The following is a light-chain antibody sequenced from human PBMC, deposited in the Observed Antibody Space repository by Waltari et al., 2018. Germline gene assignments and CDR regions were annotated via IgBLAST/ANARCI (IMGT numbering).Light chain of an antibody. V-gene: IGLV2-23*02. CDR2: AVS. CDR3: SSYAGSSKGV. CDR1: SSDVGNYKR. Sequence: QSALTQPASVSGSPGQSITISCTGTSSDVGNYKRVSCYQQHPGKAPKLMIYAVSTRPSGVSERFSGTKAGDMASLTISVLQPEDEAEYFCSSYAGSSKGVFGGGTKVTVL. J-gene: IGLJ2*01.